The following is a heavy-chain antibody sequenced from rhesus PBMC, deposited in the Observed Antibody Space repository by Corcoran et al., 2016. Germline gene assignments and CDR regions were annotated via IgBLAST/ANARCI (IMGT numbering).Heavy chain of an antibody. D-gene: IGHD3-34*01. CDR2: IYWDDDK. J-gene: IGHJ4*01. CDR3: ARGVWGSSYFDY. Sequence: QVTLKESGPALVKPTQTLTLTCTFSGFSLTTRGMGVGWIRQPPGQALEWLELIYWDDDKRYSTSLKSRLTISKDTTKNQVVLTMTNMDPVDTATYYCARGVWGSSYFDYWGQGVLVTVSS. V-gene: IGHV2-174*01. CDR1: GFSLTTRGMG.